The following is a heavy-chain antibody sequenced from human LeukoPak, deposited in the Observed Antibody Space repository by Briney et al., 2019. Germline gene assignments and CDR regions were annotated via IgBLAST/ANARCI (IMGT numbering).Heavy chain of an antibody. V-gene: IGHV3-23*01. CDR2: ISGTGGST. CDR3: AKDREPSRCLQPPGF. J-gene: IGHJ4*02. Sequence: GGTLRLSCAASGFTFSSYGMNWVRQAPGKGLEWVSGISGTGGSTHYADSVKGRFTISRDISKNTLYLQINSLRVEDTAVYYCAKDREPSRCLQPPGFWGQGSLVTVSS. D-gene: IGHD5-24*01. CDR1: GFTFSSYG.